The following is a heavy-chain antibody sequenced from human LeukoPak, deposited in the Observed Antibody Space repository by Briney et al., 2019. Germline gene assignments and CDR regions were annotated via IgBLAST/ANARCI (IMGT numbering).Heavy chain of an antibody. CDR1: GYTFTSYG. CDR3: ARNLIPEQLVLNF. V-gene: IGHV1-69*06. Sequence: PGASVKVSCKASGYTFTSYGISWVRQAPGQGLEWMGGIIPIFGTANYAQKFQGRVTITADKSTSTAYMELSSLRSEDTAVYYCARNLIPEQLVLNFWGQGTLVTVSS. D-gene: IGHD6-13*01. J-gene: IGHJ4*02. CDR2: IIPIFGTA.